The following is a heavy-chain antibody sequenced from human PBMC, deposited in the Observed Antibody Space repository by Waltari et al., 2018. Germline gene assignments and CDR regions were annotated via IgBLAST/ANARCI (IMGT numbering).Heavy chain of an antibody. D-gene: IGHD3-3*02. V-gene: IGHV1-69-2*01. Sequence: EVRLLQSGAEVKKPGTTLKISCRLSGYTLSNYYIHWIQQAPGKGIQRMGLVDREDGQTIYAEALQGRSSMTADSSTETVYMELTSLTSDDSAVYYCATALGDSISASRPFEIWGQGTVITVSS. CDR1: GYTLSNYY. J-gene: IGHJ3*02. CDR2: VDREDGQT. CDR3: ATALGDSISASRPFEI.